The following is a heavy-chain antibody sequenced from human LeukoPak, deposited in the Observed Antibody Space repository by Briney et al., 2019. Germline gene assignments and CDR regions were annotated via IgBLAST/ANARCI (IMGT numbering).Heavy chain of an antibody. V-gene: IGHV3-30-3*01. CDR3: AREYGPYSSSFFPTDY. Sequence: PGRSLRLSCAASGFTFSTYAMHWVRQAPGKGLEWVAVISYDGSTKYYADSVKGRFTISRDNSKNTLYLQMDSLRAEDTAAYYCAREYGPYSSSFFPTDYWGRGTLVTVSS. D-gene: IGHD6-6*01. CDR1: GFTFSTYA. J-gene: IGHJ4*02. CDR2: ISYDGSTK.